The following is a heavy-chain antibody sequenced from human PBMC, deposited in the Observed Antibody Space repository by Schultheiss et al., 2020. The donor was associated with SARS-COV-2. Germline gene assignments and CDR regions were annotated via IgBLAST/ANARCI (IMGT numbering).Heavy chain of an antibody. CDR2: IYNSGST. J-gene: IGHJ4*02. CDR3: ARSDCSSTSCYRLRIGRVYDY. Sequence: SETLSLTCTVSGGSISSYYWSWIRQPPGKGLEWIGYIYNSGSTNYNPSLKSRVTISVDTSKNQFSLKLSSVTAADTAVYYCARSDCSSTSCYRLRIGRVYDYWGQGTLVTGSS. D-gene: IGHD2-2*01. CDR1: GGSISSYY. V-gene: IGHV4-59*12.